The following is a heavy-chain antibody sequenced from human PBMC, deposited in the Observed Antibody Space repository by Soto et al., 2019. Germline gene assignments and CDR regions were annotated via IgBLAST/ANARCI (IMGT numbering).Heavy chain of an antibody. V-gene: IGHV3-15*07. CDR2: IKSKTDGGTT. J-gene: IGHJ4*02. Sequence: SVSNAWMNWVRQAPGKGLEWVGRIKSKTDGGTTDYATPVKGRFTISRDDSKRTVYLQMNSLKTEDTAVYYCGRATIIGYWGQGTLVTVSP. CDR3: GRATIIGY. D-gene: IGHD5-12*01. CDR1: SVSNAW.